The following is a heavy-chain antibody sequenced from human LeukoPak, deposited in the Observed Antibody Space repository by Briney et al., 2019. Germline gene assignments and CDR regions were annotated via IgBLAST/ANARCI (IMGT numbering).Heavy chain of an antibody. CDR1: GFTFSSYS. CDR2: ISSSSSYI. CDR3: ARDIYGSGSLDV. Sequence: GGSLRLSCAASGFTFSSYSMNWVRQAPGKGLEWVSSISSSSSYIYYADSVKGRFTISRDNAKNSLYLQMNSLRAEDTAMYYCARDIYGSGSLDVWGQGTTVTVSS. J-gene: IGHJ6*02. D-gene: IGHD3-10*01. V-gene: IGHV3-21*01.